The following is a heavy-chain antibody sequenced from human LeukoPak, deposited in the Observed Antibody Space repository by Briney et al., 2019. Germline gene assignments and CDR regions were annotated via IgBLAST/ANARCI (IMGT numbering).Heavy chain of an antibody. CDR3: ARAWGGVRDYFDY. CDR1: GYTFTGYY. V-gene: IGHV1-2*02. Sequence: AASVKVSCKASGYTFTGYYMHWVRQAPGQRLEWMGWINPNSGGTNYAQKFQGRVTMTRDTSISTAYMELSRLRSDDAAVYSCARAWGGVRDYFDYWGQGTLVTVSS. CDR2: INPNSGGT. J-gene: IGHJ4*02. D-gene: IGHD3-16*01.